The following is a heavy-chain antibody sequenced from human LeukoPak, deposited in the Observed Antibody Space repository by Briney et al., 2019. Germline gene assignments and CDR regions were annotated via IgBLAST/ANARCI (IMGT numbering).Heavy chain of an antibody. D-gene: IGHD6-19*01. CDR3: ARLGSGYPTPDY. Sequence: SETLSPTCTVSGASVSSSDYYWGWIRQPPGMRLEWIGNLYFSGNPYYNPSLNSRVTISVDTSKNQFSLKMRSLTAADTAVYYCARLGSGYPTPDYWGQGTLVTVSS. CDR2: LYFSGNP. J-gene: IGHJ4*02. CDR1: GASVSSSDYY. V-gene: IGHV4-39*01.